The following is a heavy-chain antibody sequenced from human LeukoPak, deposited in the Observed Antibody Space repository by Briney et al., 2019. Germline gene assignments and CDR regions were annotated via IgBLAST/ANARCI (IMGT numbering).Heavy chain of an antibody. CDR3: ATANDFWSGYFPPGDV. CDR1: GFTFSSYA. CDR2: ISSNGGST. J-gene: IGHJ6*04. Sequence: GGSLRLSCAASGFTFSSYAMHWVRQAPGKGLEYGSAISSNGGSTYYANSVKGRFTISRDNSKNTLYLQMGSLRAEDMAVYYCATANDFWSGYFPPGDVWGKGTTVTVSS. V-gene: IGHV3-64*01. D-gene: IGHD3-3*01.